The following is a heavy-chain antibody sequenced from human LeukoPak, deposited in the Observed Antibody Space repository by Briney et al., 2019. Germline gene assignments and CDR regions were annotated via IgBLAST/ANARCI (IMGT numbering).Heavy chain of an antibody. Sequence: PGGSLRLSCAASGSTFSSYAMSWVRQAPGKGLEWVSAISGSGGSTYYADSVKGRFTISRDNSKNTLYLQMNSLRAEDTAVYYCAKGTSSNRYYFDYWGQGTLVTVSS. CDR1: GSTFSSYA. CDR2: ISGSGGST. V-gene: IGHV3-23*01. J-gene: IGHJ4*02. D-gene: IGHD6-13*01. CDR3: AKGTSSNRYYFDY.